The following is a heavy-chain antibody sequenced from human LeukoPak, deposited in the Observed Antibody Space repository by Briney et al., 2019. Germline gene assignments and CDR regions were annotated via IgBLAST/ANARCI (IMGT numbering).Heavy chain of an antibody. CDR2: INHSGST. J-gene: IGHJ4*02. D-gene: IGHD3-10*01. V-gene: IGHV4-34*01. Sequence: PSETLSLTCAVYGGSFSGYYWSWIRQPPGKGLEWIGEINHSGSTNYNPSLRSRVTISVDTSKNQFSLKLSSVTAADTAVYYCARKLTMVRGVITNPYYFDYWGQGTLVTVSS. CDR1: GGSFSGYY. CDR3: ARKLTMVRGVITNPYYFDY.